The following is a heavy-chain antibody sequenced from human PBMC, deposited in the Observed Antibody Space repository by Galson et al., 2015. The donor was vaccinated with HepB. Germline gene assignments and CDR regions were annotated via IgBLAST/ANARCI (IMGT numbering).Heavy chain of an antibody. J-gene: IGHJ3*01. Sequence: SLRLSCAASGFTFSRYWMTWVRQAPGKGLEWVANINEDGSIRHSFDSVEGRFTISRDNAKNSLYLQINSLRTDDTADYYCARHRSSICHASACNDALDVWRHGRLDTGSS. V-gene: IGHV3-7*01. CDR3: ARHRSSICHASACNDALDV. CDR2: INEDGSIR. CDR1: GFTFSRYW. D-gene: IGHD6-6*01.